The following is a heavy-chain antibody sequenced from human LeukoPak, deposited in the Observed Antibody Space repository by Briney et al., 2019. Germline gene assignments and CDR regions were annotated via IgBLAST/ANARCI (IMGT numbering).Heavy chain of an antibody. CDR1: GYTFTSYG. Sequence: ASVKVSCKASGYTFTSYGISWVRQAPGQGLEWMGWISAYNGNTNYAQKLQGRVTMTTDTSTSTAYMELRSLRSDDTAVYYCASGYGVEYYYYGMDVWGQGTTVTASS. CDR2: ISAYNGNT. V-gene: IGHV1-18*01. J-gene: IGHJ6*02. D-gene: IGHD3-3*01. CDR3: ASGYGVEYYYYGMDV.